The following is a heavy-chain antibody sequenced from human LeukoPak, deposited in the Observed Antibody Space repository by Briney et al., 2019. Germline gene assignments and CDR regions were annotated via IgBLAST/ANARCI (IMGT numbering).Heavy chain of an antibody. J-gene: IGHJ6*03. CDR1: GESFGDYY. D-gene: IGHD1-26*01. V-gene: IGHV4-34*01. CDR2: INHSGST. Sequence: SETLSLTCDVSGESFGDYYWSWIRQSPGKGLEWIGDINHSGSTNYNPSLKSRVTISIDTSKNRFSLNLTSVTAADTAVYYCARGRRMVGAQRPLYFYYYYFDVWGKGTTVTVSS. CDR3: ARGRRMVGAQRPLYFYYYYFDV.